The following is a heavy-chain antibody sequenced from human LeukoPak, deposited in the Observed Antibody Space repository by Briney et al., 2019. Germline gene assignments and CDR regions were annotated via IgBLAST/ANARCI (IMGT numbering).Heavy chain of an antibody. D-gene: IGHD1-26*01. CDR1: GYTLTELS. CDR2: FDPEDGET. V-gene: IGHV1-24*01. Sequence: VASVKVSCKVSGYTLTELSMHWVRQALGKGLEWMGGFDPEDGETIYAQKFQGRVTMTEDTSTDTAYMELSSLRSEDTAVYYCATASYGEFDYWGQGTLVTVSS. CDR3: ATASYGEFDY. J-gene: IGHJ4*02.